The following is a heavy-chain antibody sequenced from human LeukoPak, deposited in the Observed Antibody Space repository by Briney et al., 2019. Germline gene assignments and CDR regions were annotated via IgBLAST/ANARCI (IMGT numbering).Heavy chain of an antibody. CDR2: IYTSGST. J-gene: IGHJ5*02. CDR3: ARGHRVTGLVVPAARVGGNWFDP. V-gene: IGHV4-61*02. Sequence: PSETLSLTCAVSGGSISSGGYYWSWIRQPAGKGLEWIGRIYTSGSTNYNPSLKSRVTMSVDTSKNQFSLKLSSVTAADTAVYYCARGHRVTGLVVPAARVGGNWFDPWGQGTLVTVSS. D-gene: IGHD2-2*01. CDR1: GGSISSGGYY.